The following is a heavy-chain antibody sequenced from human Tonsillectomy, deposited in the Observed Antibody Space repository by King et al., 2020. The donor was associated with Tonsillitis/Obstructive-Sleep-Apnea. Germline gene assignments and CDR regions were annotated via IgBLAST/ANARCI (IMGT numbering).Heavy chain of an antibody. CDR3: ARDVVGPRRYYGMDV. CDR1: GFTFSSYA. V-gene: IGHV3-30*04. J-gene: IGHJ6*02. CDR2: ISNDGSNK. D-gene: IGHD1-26*01. Sequence: VQLVESGGGVVQPGRSLRLSCAASGFTFSSYAMHWVRQAPGKGLEWVAVISNDGSNKYYADSVKGRFTISRDNSKNTLYLQMNSLRAEDTAVYYCARDVVGPRRYYGMDVWGQGTTVTVSS.